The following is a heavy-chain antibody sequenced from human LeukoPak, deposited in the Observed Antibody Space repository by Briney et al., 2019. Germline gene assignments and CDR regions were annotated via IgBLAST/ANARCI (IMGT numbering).Heavy chain of an antibody. D-gene: IGHD6-13*01. CDR3: TTDDLDSSSCVGLDY. CDR2: IKTKANGGTT. J-gene: IGHJ4*02. Sequence: PGGSLRLSCAASGFTFTHAWMNWVRQAPGKGLEWVGRIKTKANGGTTDYAAPVTARFTISRDDSRNTLYLQMNSLKTEDTAVYYCTTDDLDSSSCVGLDYWGQGTLVTVSS. V-gene: IGHV3-15*01. CDR1: GFTFTHAW.